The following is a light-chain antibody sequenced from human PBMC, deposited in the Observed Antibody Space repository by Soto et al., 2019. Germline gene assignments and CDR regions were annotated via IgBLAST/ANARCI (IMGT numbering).Light chain of an antibody. CDR1: QSVSSSY. Sequence: EIVFTQSPGTLSLSPGERATLSCRASQSVSSSYLAWYQQKPGQARRLLIYDASSRATGIPDRFSGSGSGTDFTLTISRLEPEDFEVYFCQQYGSSPRTFGQGTKVDIK. J-gene: IGKJ1*01. CDR2: DAS. CDR3: QQYGSSPRT. V-gene: IGKV3-20*01.